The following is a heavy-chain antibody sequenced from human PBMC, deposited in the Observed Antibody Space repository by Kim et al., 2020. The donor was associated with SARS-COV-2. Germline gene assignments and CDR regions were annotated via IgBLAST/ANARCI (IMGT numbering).Heavy chain of an antibody. CDR2: ISSSGSTI. J-gene: IGHJ4*02. Sequence: GGSLRLSCAASGFTFSSYEMNWVRQAPGKGLEWVSYISSSGSTIYYADSVKGRFTISRDNAKNSLYLQMNSLRAEDTAVYYCVVGVVVGRDFDYWGQGTLVTVSS. D-gene: IGHD2-15*01. CDR1: GFTFSSYE. V-gene: IGHV3-48*03. CDR3: VVGVVVGRDFDY.